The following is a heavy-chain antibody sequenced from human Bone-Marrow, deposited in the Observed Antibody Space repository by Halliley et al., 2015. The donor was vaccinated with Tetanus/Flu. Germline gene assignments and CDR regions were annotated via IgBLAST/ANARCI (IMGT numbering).Heavy chain of an antibody. CDR2: VGGSGTRT. Sequence: VSGVGGSGTRTSSAESMKGRFTVSRDNSKNTLYLHMNGRGAEDTGVYYCVKDLWQIVRGDAFDIWGQGTMVTVPS. J-gene: IGHJ3*02. D-gene: IGHD6-6*01. V-gene: IGHV3-23*01. CDR3: VKDLWQIVRGDAFDI.